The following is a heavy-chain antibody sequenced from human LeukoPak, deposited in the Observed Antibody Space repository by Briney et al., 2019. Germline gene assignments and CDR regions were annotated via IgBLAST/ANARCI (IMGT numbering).Heavy chain of an antibody. CDR2: ISGSGGTT. J-gene: IGHJ4*02. Sequence: GGSLRLSCAASGFTFRDYCMSWVRQAPGKGLEWVSSISGSGGTTYYADSVKGRFAISRDNSKNTLYVHMNSLRAEDTAVYYCATCPDFWSGNVRRGQGTLVAVSS. CDR3: ATCPDFWSGNVR. CDR1: GFTFRDYC. V-gene: IGHV3-23*01. D-gene: IGHD3-3*01.